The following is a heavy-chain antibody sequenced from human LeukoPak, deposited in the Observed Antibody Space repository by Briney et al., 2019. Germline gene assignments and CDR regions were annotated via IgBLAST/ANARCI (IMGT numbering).Heavy chain of an antibody. Sequence: SETLSLTCTVSGGSISSSSYYWSWIRQPPGKGLEWLGSIYYSGSTYYNPSLKSRVTIAVDTSKNQFSLKLSSVTAADTAVYYCARHRGVYSSGWYSDFDYWGQGTLVTVSS. J-gene: IGHJ4*02. CDR3: ARHRGVYSSGWYSDFDY. D-gene: IGHD6-19*01. CDR1: GGSISSSSYY. CDR2: IYYSGST. V-gene: IGHV4-39*01.